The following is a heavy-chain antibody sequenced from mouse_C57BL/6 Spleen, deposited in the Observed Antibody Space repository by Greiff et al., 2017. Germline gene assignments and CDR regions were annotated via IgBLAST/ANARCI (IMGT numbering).Heavy chain of an antibody. CDR1: GYTFTDYE. CDR2: IDPESGGT. Sequence: VQLQQSGAELVRPGASVTLSCKALGYTFTDYEMHWVKQTPVHGLEWIGAIDPESGGTAYNQKFKGKAILTADKSSSTAYMQLRSLTAEDSAVYYCTRYYYSKGDYWGQGTTLTVSS. J-gene: IGHJ2*01. V-gene: IGHV1-15*01. CDR3: TRYYYSKGDY. D-gene: IGHD2-5*01.